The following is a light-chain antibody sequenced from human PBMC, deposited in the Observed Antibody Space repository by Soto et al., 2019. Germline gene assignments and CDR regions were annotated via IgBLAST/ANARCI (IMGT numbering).Light chain of an antibody. CDR3: QQYGSSPPYP. CDR2: GAS. Sequence: SPGTLSLSPGERATLSCRASQSVTSNYLAWYQQKPGQAPRLLIFGASNKATGIPDRFSGSGSGTDFTLTITRLEPEDFAVYYCQQYGSSPPYPFGRGTRLEIK. V-gene: IGKV3-20*01. J-gene: IGKJ5*01. CDR1: QSVTSNY.